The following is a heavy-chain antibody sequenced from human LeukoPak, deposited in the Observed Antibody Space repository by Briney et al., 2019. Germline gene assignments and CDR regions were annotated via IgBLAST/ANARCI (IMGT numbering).Heavy chain of an antibody. CDR1: GGSFSDYY. CDR3: ARDGYSTPDV. D-gene: IGHD6-13*01. CDR2: INHGGST. J-gene: IGHJ6*02. V-gene: IGHV4-34*01. Sequence: PSETLSLTCAVYGGSFSDYYWSWIRQPPGKGLEWIGEINHGGSTNYNPSLKSRVTLSVDTSKNQFSLKLTSVTAADTAVYYCARDGYSTPDVWGQWTTVTVSS.